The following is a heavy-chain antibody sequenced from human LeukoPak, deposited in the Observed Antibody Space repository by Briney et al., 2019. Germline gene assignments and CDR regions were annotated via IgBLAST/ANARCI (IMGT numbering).Heavy chain of an antibody. J-gene: IGHJ4*02. CDR2: ISSDESIT. CDR3: ARVSLGSGCLSN. V-gene: IGHV3-74*01. CDR1: GFTFSNYW. D-gene: IGHD6-19*01. Sequence: PGGSLRLSCAASGFTFSNYWMHWVRQAPGKGLVWVSRISSDESITSYADSVKGRFTISRDNAKNTLFLQMNGLRAEDTAVYYCARVSLGSGCLSNWGQGTLVTVSS.